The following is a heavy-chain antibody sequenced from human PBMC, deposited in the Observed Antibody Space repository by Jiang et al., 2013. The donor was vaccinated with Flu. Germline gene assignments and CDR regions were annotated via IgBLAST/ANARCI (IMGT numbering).Heavy chain of an antibody. J-gene: IGHJ4*02. Sequence: QLLESGGGLVQPGGSLRLSCAASGFTFSSYGMSWVRQAPGKGLEWVSAISGPGSSTHYTDSVKGRFTISRDNSRNTLFLQMNSLRAEDTALYSCAKYINGWYDNYFDLWGRGTLVTVSS. D-gene: IGHD6-19*01. V-gene: IGHV3-23*01. CDR2: ISGPGSST. CDR3: AKYINGWYDNYFDL. CDR1: GFTFSSYG.